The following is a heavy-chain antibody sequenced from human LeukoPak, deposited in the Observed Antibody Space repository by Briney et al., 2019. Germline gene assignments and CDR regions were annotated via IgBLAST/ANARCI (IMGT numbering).Heavy chain of an antibody. CDR2: IYYSGTT. CDR1: GGSISSGDYY. D-gene: IGHD3-22*01. Sequence: SETLSLTCTVSGGSISSGDYYWSWIRQPPGKGLEWIGYIYYSGTTYYNPSLKSRVTISVDTSKNQFSLKLSSVTAADTAVYYCARGYYDSSGYYFGNYFDYWGQGTRVTVSS. V-gene: IGHV4-30-4*01. J-gene: IGHJ4*02. CDR3: ARGYYDSSGYYFGNYFDY.